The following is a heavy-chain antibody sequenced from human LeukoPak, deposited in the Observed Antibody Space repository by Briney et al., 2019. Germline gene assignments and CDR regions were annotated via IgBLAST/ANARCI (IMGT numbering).Heavy chain of an antibody. CDR3: ARTLYGRGDFDY. D-gene: IGHD2-8*01. CDR2: INHSGST. V-gene: IGHV4-34*01. J-gene: IGHJ4*02. CDR1: GGSFSGYY. Sequence: SETLSLTCAVYGGSFSGYYWSWIRQPPGKGLEWIGEINHSGSTNYNPSLKSRVTISVDTSKNQFSLKLSSVTAADTAVYYCARTLYGRGDFDYWGQGTLVTVSS.